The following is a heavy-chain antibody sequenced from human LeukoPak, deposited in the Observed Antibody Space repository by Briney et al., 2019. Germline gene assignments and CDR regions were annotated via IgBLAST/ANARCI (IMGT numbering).Heavy chain of an antibody. CDR1: GFTFSSYA. CDR3: ARDYGSGSYRRSYYYYYMDV. J-gene: IGHJ6*03. D-gene: IGHD3-10*01. CDR2: ISNDGRNK. Sequence: GGSLRLSCAASGFTFSSYAMHWVRQVPGKGLEWVAVISNDGRNKYYAESVKGRFTISRDNSKNTLYLQMNSLRAEDTAVYYCARDYGSGSYRRSYYYYYMDVWGKGTTVTVSS. V-gene: IGHV3-30*04.